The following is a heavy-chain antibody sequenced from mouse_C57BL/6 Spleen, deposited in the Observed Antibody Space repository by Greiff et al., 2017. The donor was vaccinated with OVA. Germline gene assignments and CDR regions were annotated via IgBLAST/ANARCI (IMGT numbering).Heavy chain of an antibody. Sequence: HVQLQQPGTELVKPGASVKLSCKASGYTFTSYWMHWVKQRPGQGLEWIGNINPSNGGTNYNEKFKSKATLTVDKSSSTAYMQLSSLTSEDSAVYYCARSYTTVVAYYAMDYWGQGTSVTVSS. V-gene: IGHV1-53*01. CDR1: GYTFTSYW. J-gene: IGHJ4*01. CDR3: ARSYTTVVAYYAMDY. CDR2: INPSNGGT. D-gene: IGHD1-1*01.